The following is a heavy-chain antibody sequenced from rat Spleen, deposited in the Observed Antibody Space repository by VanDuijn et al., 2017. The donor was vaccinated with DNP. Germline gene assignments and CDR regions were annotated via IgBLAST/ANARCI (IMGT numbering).Heavy chain of an antibody. CDR3: VRWNSGHFDY. CDR1: GLTFTNYG. CDR2: ISYDGGST. V-gene: IGHV5-22*01. J-gene: IGHJ2*01. D-gene: IGHD4-3*01. Sequence: EVQLEESGGGLVQPGRSLKLSCVASGLTFTNYGMAWVRQAPTKGLEWVAYISYDGGSTYYGDSVKGRFAISRDNAKSTLYLQMNSLRSEDMATYYCVRWNSGHFDYWGQGVMVTVSS.